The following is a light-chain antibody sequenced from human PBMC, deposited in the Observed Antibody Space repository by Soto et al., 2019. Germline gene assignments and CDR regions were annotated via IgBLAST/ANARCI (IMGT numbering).Light chain of an antibody. V-gene: IGLV2-14*01. CDR1: SSDVGGYNY. CDR2: DVS. CDR3: SSYTSSSTYV. Sequence: QSVLTQPGSVSGSPGQSITFSCTGTSSDVGGYNYVSWYQQHPGKAPKLMIYDVSNRPSGVSNRFSGSKSGNTASLTISGLQAEDEADYYCSSYTSSSTYVFGTGTKLTVL. J-gene: IGLJ1*01.